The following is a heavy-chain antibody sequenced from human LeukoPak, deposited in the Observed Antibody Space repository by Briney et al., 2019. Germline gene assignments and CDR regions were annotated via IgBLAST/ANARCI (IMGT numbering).Heavy chain of an antibody. J-gene: IGHJ4*02. V-gene: IGHV3-48*03. CDR1: GFTFSSYE. CDR3: ARKGSSRYYFDY. CDR2: ISGSGSTK. D-gene: IGHD6-13*01. Sequence: GGSLRLSCAASGFTFSSYEMNWVRQAPGKGLEWVSYISGSGSTKYYADSVKGRFTISRDNAKNSLHLQMNSLRAEDTAVYYCARKGSSRYYFDYWGQGTLVTVSS.